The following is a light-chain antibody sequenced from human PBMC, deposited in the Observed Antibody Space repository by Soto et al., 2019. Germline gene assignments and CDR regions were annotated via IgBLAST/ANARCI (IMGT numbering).Light chain of an antibody. CDR3: QHYNSYSEA. CDR1: QNINMW. J-gene: IGKJ1*01. Sequence: IQMTQSTSTLSASVGDRVTITCRASQNINMWLAWYQQKPGKAPKLLISDASRLESGVPSRFSGSGSGTEFTLTISSLQPDDFATYYCQHYNSYSEAFGQGTKVDIK. CDR2: DAS. V-gene: IGKV1-5*01.